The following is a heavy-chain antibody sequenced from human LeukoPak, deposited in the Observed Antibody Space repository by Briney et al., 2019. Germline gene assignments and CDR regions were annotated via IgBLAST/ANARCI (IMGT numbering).Heavy chain of an antibody. CDR1: GFTFSSYE. J-gene: IGHJ4*02. V-gene: IGHV3-48*03. D-gene: IGHD3-16*02. CDR3: ARDQYDYVWGSYRFDY. Sequence: GGSLRLSCAASGFTFSSYEMNWVRQAPGKGLEWASYISSSGSTIYYADSVKGRFTISRDNAKNSLYLQMNSLRAEDTAVYYCARDQYDYVWGSYRFDYWGQGTLVTVSS. CDR2: ISSSGSTI.